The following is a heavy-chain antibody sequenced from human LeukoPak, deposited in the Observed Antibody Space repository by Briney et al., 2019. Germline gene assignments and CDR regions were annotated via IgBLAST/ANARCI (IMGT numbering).Heavy chain of an antibody. V-gene: IGHV4-59*01. J-gene: IGHJ5*01. Sequence: SETLSLTCSISGDSISSYYWNWIRQPPGKGLEWIGYIYYSGSTNYNPSLKSRVTISVDTSKNQFSLRLSSVTAADTAVYYCARAIAVAGRFDPWGQGTLVTVSS. CDR2: IYYSGST. CDR3: ARAIAVAGRFDP. D-gene: IGHD6-19*01. CDR1: GDSISSYY.